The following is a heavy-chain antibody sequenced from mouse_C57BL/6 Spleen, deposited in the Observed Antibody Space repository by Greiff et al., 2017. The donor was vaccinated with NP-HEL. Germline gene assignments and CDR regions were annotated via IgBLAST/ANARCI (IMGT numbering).Heavy chain of an antibody. Sequence: VKLVESGPGLVAPSQCLSITCTVSGFSLTSYAISWVRQPPGKGLEWLGVIWTGGGTNYNSALISRLSISKDNSKSQVFLKLNSLQTDDKATYYGAKGGGGYYVAWFAYWGQGTLVTVSA. CDR2: IWTGGGT. CDR1: GFSLTSYA. D-gene: IGHD2-3*01. V-gene: IGHV2-9-1*01. CDR3: AKGGGGYYVAWFAY. J-gene: IGHJ3*01.